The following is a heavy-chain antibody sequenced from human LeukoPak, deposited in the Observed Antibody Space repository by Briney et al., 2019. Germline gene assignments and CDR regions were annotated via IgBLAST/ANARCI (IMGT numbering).Heavy chain of an antibody. J-gene: IGHJ5*02. CDR2: IIPIFGTA. V-gene: IGHV1-69*13. D-gene: IGHD2-21*02. CDR1: GYTFTTYA. CDR3: ARAYCGGDCYFDP. Sequence: ASVKVSCKASGYTFTTYAMNWVRQAPGQGLEWMGGIIPIFGTANYAQKFQGRVTITADESTSTAYMELSSLRSEDTAVYYCARAYCGGDCYFDPWGQGTLVTVSS.